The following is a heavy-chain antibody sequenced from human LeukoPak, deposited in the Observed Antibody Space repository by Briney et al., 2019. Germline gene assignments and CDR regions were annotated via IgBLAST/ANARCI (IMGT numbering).Heavy chain of an antibody. D-gene: IGHD1-1*01. CDR2: IYHSGNT. CDR3: ARVRKLPLEWDLIDF. Sequence: PSQTLSLTCTVSGVSISSGGYYWTWIRQRPGEALEWIGYIYHSGNTYYNPSLMSRIVLSVDTSKSQFSLKVTSVTAADTALYYCARVRKLPLEWDLIDFWDQGTLVTVSS. V-gene: IGHV4-31*03. CDR1: GVSISSGGYY. J-gene: IGHJ4*02.